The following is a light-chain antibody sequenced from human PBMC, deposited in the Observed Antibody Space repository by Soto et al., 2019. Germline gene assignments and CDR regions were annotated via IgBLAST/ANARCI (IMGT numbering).Light chain of an antibody. J-gene: IGLJ1*01. Sequence: QSVLTQPPSASGTPGQRVTISCSGSSSNIGGNAVNWYQQLPGTTPKLLIYSNNQRPSGVPDRFSGSKSGTSASLAISGLQSEDEADYYCGSWDSSLSAYVFGTGTKVTV. CDR1: SSNIGGNA. CDR3: GSWDSSLSAYV. CDR2: SNN. V-gene: IGLV1-44*01.